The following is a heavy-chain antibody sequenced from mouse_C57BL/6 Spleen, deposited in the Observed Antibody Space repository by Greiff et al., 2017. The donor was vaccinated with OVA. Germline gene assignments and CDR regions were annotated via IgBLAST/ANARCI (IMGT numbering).Heavy chain of an antibody. V-gene: IGHV1-59*01. CDR1: GYTFTSYW. CDR3: ARSGSRGSYYAMDY. Sequence: QVQLQQPGAELVRPGTSVTLSCKASGYTFTSYWFHWVKQRLGQGLVWMGVFVPSDSYTNYNQKFKGKATLTVDTSSITAYMQLSRLTSEDSAVYYCARSGSRGSYYAMDYWGQGTSVTVSS. D-gene: IGHD1-1*01. CDR2: FVPSDSYT. J-gene: IGHJ4*01.